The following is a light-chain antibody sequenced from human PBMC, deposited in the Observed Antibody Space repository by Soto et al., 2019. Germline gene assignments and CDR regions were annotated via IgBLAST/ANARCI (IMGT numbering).Light chain of an antibody. CDR3: QQYNNWHTWT. V-gene: IGKV3-15*01. CDR2: GAS. CDR1: QSLSSSAY. Sequence: EIVMTQYPGTLSLSPGERATLSCGASQSLSSSAYLGWYQQKPGQAPRLLIYGASTRATGIPARFSGSGSATEFTLTISSLKSEDFAVYYCQQYNNWHTWTFGHGTKVDIK. J-gene: IGKJ1*01.